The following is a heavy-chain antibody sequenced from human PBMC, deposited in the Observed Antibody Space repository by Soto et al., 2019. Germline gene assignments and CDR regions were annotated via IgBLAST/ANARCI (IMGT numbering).Heavy chain of an antibody. CDR3: ARRDGFSSGWIFDY. D-gene: IGHD6-19*01. J-gene: IGHJ4*01. V-gene: IGHV4-39*01. CDR1: GGSISSSSYY. Sequence: SETLSLTCTVSGGSISSSSYYWGWIRQPPGKGLEWIGSIYYSGSTYYNPSLKSRVTISVDTSNNQLSLKLRSVTAADTAVYYCARRDGFSSGWIFDYWGRGTLVTVSS. CDR2: IYYSGST.